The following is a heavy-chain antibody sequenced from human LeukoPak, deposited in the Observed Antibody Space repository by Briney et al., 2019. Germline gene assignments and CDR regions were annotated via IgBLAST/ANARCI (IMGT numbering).Heavy chain of an antibody. CDR3: ARGPRGYDSSGYPEFFQH. CDR1: GFTFSYYS. V-gene: IGHV3-48*01. Sequence: PGGSLRLSCAASGFTFSYYSMNWVRQAPGKGLEWVSYISSSSSTIYYADSVKGRFTISRGNAKNSLYLQMNSLRAEDTAVYYCARGPRGYDSSGYPEFFQHWGQGTLVTVSS. J-gene: IGHJ1*01. D-gene: IGHD3-22*01. CDR2: ISSSSSTI.